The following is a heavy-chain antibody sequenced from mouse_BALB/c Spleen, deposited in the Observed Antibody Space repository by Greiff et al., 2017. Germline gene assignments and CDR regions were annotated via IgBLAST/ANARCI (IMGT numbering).Heavy chain of an antibody. CDR2: IDPANGNT. V-gene: IGHV14-3*02. CDR1: GFNIKDTY. Sequence: VQLQQSGAELVKPGASVKLSCTASGFNIKDTYMHWVKQRPEQGLEWIGRIDPANGNTKYDPKFQGKATITADTSSNTAYLQLSSLTSEDTAVYYCARGRGYDYAMDYWGQGTSVTVSS. J-gene: IGHJ4*01. D-gene: IGHD2-2*01. CDR3: ARGRGYDYAMDY.